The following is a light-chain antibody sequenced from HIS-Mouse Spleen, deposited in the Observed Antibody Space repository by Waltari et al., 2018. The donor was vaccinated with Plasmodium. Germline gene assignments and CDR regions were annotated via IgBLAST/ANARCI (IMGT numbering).Light chain of an antibody. CDR2: EVS. CDR1: SSDVGGSNY. V-gene: IGLV2-8*01. Sequence: QSALTQPPSASGSPGPSVTISCTGTSSDVGGSNYLSWDQQHPGKAPKLMIYEVSKRPSGVPDRFSGSKSGNTASLTVSGLQAEDEADYYCSSYAGSNKVFGGGTKLTVL. CDR3: SSYAGSNKV. J-gene: IGLJ2*01.